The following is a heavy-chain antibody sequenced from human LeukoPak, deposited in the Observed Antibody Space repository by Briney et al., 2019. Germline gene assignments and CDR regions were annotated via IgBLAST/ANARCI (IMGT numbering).Heavy chain of an antibody. J-gene: IGHJ4*02. V-gene: IGHV4-61*02. D-gene: IGHD3-22*01. Sequence: SETLSLTCTVSGGSISSGSYYWSWIRQPAGKGLEWIGRIYTSGSTNYNPSLKSRVTISVDTSKNQFSLKLSSVTAADTAVYYCARGEQYYYDSSGYYYIPPLNYWGQGTLVTVSS. CDR3: ARGEQYYYDSSGYYYIPPLNY. CDR1: GGSISSGSYY. CDR2: IYTSGST.